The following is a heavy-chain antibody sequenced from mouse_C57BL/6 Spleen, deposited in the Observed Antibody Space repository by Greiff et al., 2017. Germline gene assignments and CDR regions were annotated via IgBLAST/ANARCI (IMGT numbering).Heavy chain of an antibody. V-gene: IGHV10-1*01. CDR2: IRSKSNNYAT. CDR3: VRQGPITTVVRYYAMDY. D-gene: IGHD1-1*01. CDR1: GFSFNTSA. J-gene: IGHJ4*01. Sequence: EVQLVESGGGLVQPKGSLKLSCAASGFSFNTSAMNWVRQAPGKGLEWVARIRSKSNNYATYYADSVKDRFTISRDDSESMLYLQMNNLKTEDTARYYCVRQGPITTVVRYYAMDYWGQGTSVTVSS.